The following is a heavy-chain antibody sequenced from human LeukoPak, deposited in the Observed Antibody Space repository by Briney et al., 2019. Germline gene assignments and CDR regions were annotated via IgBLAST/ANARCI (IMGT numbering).Heavy chain of an antibody. Sequence: SETLSLTCTVSGSISSYYWSWIRQPPGKGLEWIGYIYTSGSTNYNPSLKSRVTISVDTSKNQFSLDLSSATAADTAVYYCARQKCTSTSCLTKNAFDIWGQGTMVTVSS. CDR3: ARQKCTSTSCLTKNAFDI. CDR2: IYTSGST. J-gene: IGHJ3*02. CDR1: GSISSYY. D-gene: IGHD2-2*01. V-gene: IGHV4-4*09.